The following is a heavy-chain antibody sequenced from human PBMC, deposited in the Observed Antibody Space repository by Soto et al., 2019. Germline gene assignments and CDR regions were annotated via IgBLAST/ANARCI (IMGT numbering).Heavy chain of an antibody. CDR2: INPNSGGT. CDR1: GYTFTGYY. CDR3: ARDQSGTKELYYYYGMDV. D-gene: IGHD1-1*01. V-gene: IGHV1-2*02. Sequence: ASVKVSCKASGYTFTGYYMHWVRQAPGQGLEWMGWINPNSGGTNYAQKFQGRVTMTRDTSISTAYMELSRLRSDDTAVYYCARDQSGTKELYYYYGMDVWGQGTTVTVSS. J-gene: IGHJ6*02.